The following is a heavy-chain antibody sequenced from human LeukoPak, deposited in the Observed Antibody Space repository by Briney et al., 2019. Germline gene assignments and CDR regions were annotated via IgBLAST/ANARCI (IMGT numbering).Heavy chain of an antibody. D-gene: IGHD2-15*01. Sequence: GGSLRLSCAASGFTFSSYSMNWVRQAPGKGLEWVSSINYSGTNMYYADSVKGRFTISRDNAKNSLFLQMNSLRPEDTAVYYCVTSGCSGATCYFYFDYWGQGTLVTVSS. CDR1: GFTFSSYS. CDR2: INYSGTNM. J-gene: IGHJ4*02. V-gene: IGHV3-21*01. CDR3: VTSGCSGATCYFYFDY.